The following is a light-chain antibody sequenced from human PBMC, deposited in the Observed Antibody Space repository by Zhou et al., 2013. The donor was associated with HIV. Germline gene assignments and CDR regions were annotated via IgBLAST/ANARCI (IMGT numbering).Light chain of an antibody. J-gene: IGKJ3*01. CDR3: HQYGSSPFN. V-gene: IGKV3-20*01. Sequence: EIVMTQSPATLSVSPGDRVILSCRASQSVSANLAWYQQKPGQAPRLLIFGASVRATGITDRFTGDGSGTNFTLTITRLEPEDFAMYYCHQYGSSPFNFGPGTKVEI. CDR2: GAS. CDR1: QSVSAN.